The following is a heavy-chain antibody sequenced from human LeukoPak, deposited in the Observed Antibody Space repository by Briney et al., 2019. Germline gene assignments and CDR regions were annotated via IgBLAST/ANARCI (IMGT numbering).Heavy chain of an antibody. CDR3: ARGIAAAGTYDY. V-gene: IGHV4-4*07. CDR2: IYTSGST. Sequence: SETLPLTCTVSGGSISSYYWSWIRQPPGKGLEWIGRIYTSGSTNYNPSLKSRVTMSVDTSKNQFSLKLSSVTAADTAVYYCARGIAAAGTYDYWGQGTLVTVSS. J-gene: IGHJ4*02. CDR1: GGSISSYY. D-gene: IGHD6-13*01.